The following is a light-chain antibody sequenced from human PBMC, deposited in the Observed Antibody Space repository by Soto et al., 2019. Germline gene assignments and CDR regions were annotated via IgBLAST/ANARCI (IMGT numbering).Light chain of an antibody. V-gene: IGLV2-8*01. CDR2: EVT. J-gene: IGLJ6*01. Sequence: QSALTQPPSASGSPGQSVTISCTGTSSDVGKYDYVSWYQQRPGKAPKLVIYEVTKRPSGVPDRFSGSKSGSTASLTVSGLQADDEAEYYCASYAGTKLFVFGSGTKVTVL. CDR3: ASYAGTKLFV. CDR1: SSDVGKYDY.